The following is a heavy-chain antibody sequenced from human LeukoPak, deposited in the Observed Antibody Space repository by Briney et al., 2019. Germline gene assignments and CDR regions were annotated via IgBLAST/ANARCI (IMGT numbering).Heavy chain of an antibody. V-gene: IGHV1-69-2*01. J-gene: IGHJ5*02. CDR3: ATLTMVCCRGDNWITSPRFDP. CDR2: VDPEDGET. D-gene: IGHD2-15*01. CDR1: GYTFTDYY. Sequence: VKVSCKVSGYTFTDYYMHWVQQAPAKGLDWMGLVDPEDGETIYAEKFQDRVTITADTSTDTAYMELSSLSSEDTAVYYYATLTMVCCRGDNWITSPRFDPWGQGTLVTVSS.